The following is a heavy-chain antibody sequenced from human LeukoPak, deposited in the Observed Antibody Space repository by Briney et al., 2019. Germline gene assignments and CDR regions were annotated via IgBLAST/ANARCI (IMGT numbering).Heavy chain of an antibody. Sequence: PGGSLRLSCAASGFTFDDYGMSWVRQAPGKGLEWVSVIYSGGSTYYADSVKGRFTISRDNSKNTLYLQMNSLRAEDTAVYYCARDGGPGGTVTTGYWYFDLWGRGTLVTVSS. CDR2: IYSGGST. D-gene: IGHD4-17*01. CDR3: ARDGGPGGTVTTGYWYFDL. J-gene: IGHJ2*01. CDR1: GFTFDDYG. V-gene: IGHV3-66*01.